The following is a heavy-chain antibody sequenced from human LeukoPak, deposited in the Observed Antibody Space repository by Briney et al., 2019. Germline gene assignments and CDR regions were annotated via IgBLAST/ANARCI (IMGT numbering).Heavy chain of an antibody. D-gene: IGHD2/OR15-2a*01. V-gene: IGHV4-34*01. CDR3: ARQSEYSDSYYYGMDV. Sequence: TSETLSLTCAVYGGSFSGYYWSWIRQPPGKGLEWIGEINHSGSTNYNPSLKSRVTISVDTSKNQFSLKLSSVTAADTAVYYCARQSEYSDSYYYGMDVWGQGTTVTVSS. CDR2: INHSGST. J-gene: IGHJ6*02. CDR1: GGSFSGYY.